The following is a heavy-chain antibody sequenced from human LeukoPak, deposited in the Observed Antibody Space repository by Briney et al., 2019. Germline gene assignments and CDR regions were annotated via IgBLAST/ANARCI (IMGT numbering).Heavy chain of an antibody. CDR3: ARRVVTTTETGRAFDI. CDR2: INHSGST. V-gene: IGHV4-34*01. CDR1: GGSFSGYY. J-gene: IGHJ3*02. D-gene: IGHD2-21*02. Sequence: SETLSLTCAVYGGSFSGYYWSWIRQPPGKGLEWIGEINHSGSTNYNPSLKSRVTMSVDTSKNQFSLKLSSVTAADTAVYYCARRVVTTTETGRAFDIWGQGTMVTVSS.